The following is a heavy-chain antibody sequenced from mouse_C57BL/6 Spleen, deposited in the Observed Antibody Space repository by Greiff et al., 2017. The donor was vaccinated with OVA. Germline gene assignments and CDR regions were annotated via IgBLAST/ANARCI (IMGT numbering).Heavy chain of an antibody. D-gene: IGHD2-2*01. CDR3: ARSIYYGYDAGFAY. J-gene: IGHJ3*01. V-gene: IGHV1-66*01. Sequence: QVQLKQSGPELVKPGASVKISCKASGYSFTSYYIHWVKQRPGQGLEWIGWIYPGSGNTKYNEKFKGKATLTADTSSSTAYMQLSSLTSEDSAVYYCARSIYYGYDAGFAYWGQGTLVTVSA. CDR1: GYSFTSYY. CDR2: IYPGSGNT.